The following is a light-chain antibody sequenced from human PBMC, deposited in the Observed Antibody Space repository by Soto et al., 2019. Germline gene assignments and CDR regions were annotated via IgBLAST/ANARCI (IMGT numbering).Light chain of an antibody. V-gene: IGKV2-28*01. CDR3: MQSLQTPPT. Sequence: DIVMTQSPLSLPVTPGEPASISRRSSQSLLHTNGYNYLDWYLQKPGQSPQLLIYLGSNRASGVPDRFSGSGSGTDFTLKISTVEAEDVGVYYCMQSLQTPPTFGQGTKVEI. J-gene: IGKJ1*01. CDR1: QSLLHTNGYNY. CDR2: LGS.